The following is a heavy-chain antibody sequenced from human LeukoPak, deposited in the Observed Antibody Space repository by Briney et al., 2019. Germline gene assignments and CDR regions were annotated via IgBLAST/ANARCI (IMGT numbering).Heavy chain of an antibody. V-gene: IGHV3-23*01. CDR2: MSGRGDTS. D-gene: IGHD6-19*01. CDR1: GFTFGTHA. CDR3: AKLAGIRGWFVYYFDY. J-gene: IGHJ4*02. Sequence: GGSLRLSCAASGFTFGTHAMTWVRQAPGKGLEWVSGMSGRGDTSYYADSVKGRFTISRDNSKNTLFLQMNSLRAEDTAIYYCAKLAGIRGWFVYYFDYWGQGTLVTVS.